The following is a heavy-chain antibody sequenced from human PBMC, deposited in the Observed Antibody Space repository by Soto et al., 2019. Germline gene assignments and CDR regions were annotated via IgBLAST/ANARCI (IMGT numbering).Heavy chain of an antibody. V-gene: IGHV5-10-1*01. J-gene: IGHJ5*02. CDR2: IDPRDSYT. Sequence: GESLKLSFTGFGYTFTTFWISWVRLMPGRGLEWMGRIDPRDSYTNYSPSFQGHVTISVDKSISTAYLQWGSLKASDTAMYYCARLYCSSSTCDSWFDPWGQGTLVTV. CDR3: ARLYCSSSTCDSWFDP. D-gene: IGHD2-2*01. CDR1: GYTFTTFW.